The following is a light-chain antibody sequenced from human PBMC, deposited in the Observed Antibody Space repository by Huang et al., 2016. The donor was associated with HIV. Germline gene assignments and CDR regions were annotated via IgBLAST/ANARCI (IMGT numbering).Light chain of an antibody. CDR1: QSVNSY. V-gene: IGKV3-11*01. J-gene: IGKJ5*01. Sequence: ETVLTQSPATLSLSPGERATLSGRASQSVNSYLAWYQQKPGQTPRLLIYDASNRATGIPARFSGSGSGTDFTLTISSLEPEDFAVYYCQQRKYWPPITFGQGTRLEIK. CDR2: DAS. CDR3: QQRKYWPPIT.